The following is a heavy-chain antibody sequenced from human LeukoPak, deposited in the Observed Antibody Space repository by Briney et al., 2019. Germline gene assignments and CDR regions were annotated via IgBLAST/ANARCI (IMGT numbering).Heavy chain of an antibody. CDR1: GFTFSSYS. CDR3: ARVLHKRNYDSSDYYGY. J-gene: IGHJ4*02. CDR2: ISSGSSTI. Sequence: GGPLRLSCAASGFTFSSYSMNWVRQAPGKGLEWISYISSGSSTIYYADSVKGRFTISRDNAKNSLYLQMNSLRAEDTAVYYCARVLHKRNYDSSDYYGYWGQGTLVTVSS. V-gene: IGHV3-48*01. D-gene: IGHD3-22*01.